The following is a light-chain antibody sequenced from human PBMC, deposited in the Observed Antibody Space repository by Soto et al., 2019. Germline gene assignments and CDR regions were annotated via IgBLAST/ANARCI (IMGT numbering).Light chain of an antibody. V-gene: IGKV1-5*03. J-gene: IGKJ1*01. CDR3: QHYNSYSEA. CDR2: KAS. CDR1: QTISSW. Sequence: IHRTHSPSTLCVSLGDMVTMTCGASQTISSWLAWYQQKPGKAPKLLIYKASTLKSGVPSRFSGSGSGTEFTLTISSLQPDDFATYYCQHYNSYSEAFGQGTKVDI.